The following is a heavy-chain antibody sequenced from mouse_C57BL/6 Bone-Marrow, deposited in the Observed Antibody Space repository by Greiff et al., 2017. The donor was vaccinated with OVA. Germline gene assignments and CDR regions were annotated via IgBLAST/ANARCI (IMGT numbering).Heavy chain of an antibody. V-gene: IGHV5-12*01. J-gene: IGHJ1*03. CDR3: ASYAPLIYYYGSSYWYFDV. CDR1: GFTFSDYY. D-gene: IGHD1-1*01. Sequence: EVQLVESGGGLVQPGGSLKLSCAASGFTFSDYYMYWVRQTPEKRLEWVAYISNGGGSTYYPDTVKGRFTISRDNAKNTLYLQMSRLKSEDTAMYYCASYAPLIYYYGSSYWYFDVWGTGTTVTVSS. CDR2: ISNGGGST.